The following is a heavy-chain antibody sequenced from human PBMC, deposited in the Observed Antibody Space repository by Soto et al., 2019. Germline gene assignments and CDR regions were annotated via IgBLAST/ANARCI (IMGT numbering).Heavy chain of an antibody. Sequence: SETLSLTCTVSGGSISSSSYYWGWIRQPPGKGLEWIGRIYYSGSTYYNPSLKSRVTISVDTSKNQFSLKLSSVTAAYPAVYYCARLPKDIVVVPAAYPPNWFDPWGQGTLVTVSS. CDR2: IYYSGST. CDR3: ARLPKDIVVVPAAYPPNWFDP. CDR1: GGSISSSSYY. J-gene: IGHJ5*02. D-gene: IGHD2-2*01. V-gene: IGHV4-39*01.